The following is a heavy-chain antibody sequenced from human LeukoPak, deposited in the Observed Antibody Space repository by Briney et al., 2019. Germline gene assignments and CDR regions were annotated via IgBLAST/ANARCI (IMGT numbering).Heavy chain of an antibody. CDR2: IYPGDSDT. Sequence: GESLKISCKGSGYDFTSNWIGWVRQMPGKGLEWMGIIYPGDSDTRYSPSFQGQVTISADKSIGTAYLQWSSLKASDTAMYYCTRHMNGNYGLHWGQGTLVTVSS. J-gene: IGHJ4*02. CDR1: GYDFTSNW. D-gene: IGHD1-7*01. V-gene: IGHV5-51*01. CDR3: TRHMNGNYGLH.